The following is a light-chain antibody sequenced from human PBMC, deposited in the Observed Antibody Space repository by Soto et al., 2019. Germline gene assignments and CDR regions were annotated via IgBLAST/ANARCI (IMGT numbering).Light chain of an antibody. CDR2: GNS. CDR3: QSYDSSLHVV. J-gene: IGLJ2*01. Sequence: QSVLTHPPSVSGAPGQRVTISCTGSSSNIGAGYDVHWYQQLPGTAPKLLIYGNSNRPSGVPDRFSGSKSGTSASLAITGLQAEDEADYYCQSYDSSLHVVFGGGTKLTVL. CDR1: SSNIGAGYD. V-gene: IGLV1-40*01.